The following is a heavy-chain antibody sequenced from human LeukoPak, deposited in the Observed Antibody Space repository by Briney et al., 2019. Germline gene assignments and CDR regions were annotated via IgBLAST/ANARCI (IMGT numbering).Heavy chain of an antibody. CDR3: ARRLEYYYDSSGYYYAARAYFDY. Sequence: SETLSLTCTVSGGSISSSSYYWSWIRQPPGKGLEWIGEINHSGSANYNPSLKSRVTISVDTSKNQFSLKLSSVTAADTAVYYCARRLEYYYDSSGYYYAARAYFDYWGQGTLVTVSS. D-gene: IGHD3-22*01. CDR1: GGSISSSSYY. V-gene: IGHV4-39*07. J-gene: IGHJ4*02. CDR2: INHSGSA.